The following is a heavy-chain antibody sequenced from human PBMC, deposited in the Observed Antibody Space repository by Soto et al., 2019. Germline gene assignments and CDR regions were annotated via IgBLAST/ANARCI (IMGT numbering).Heavy chain of an antibody. CDR3: ARETYGDYVGYFVP. D-gene: IGHD4-17*01. CDR1: CGAMRSSTWY. Sequence: SETLSVTCTLVCGAMRSSTWYWGRTRPPPGKGLEWIASFFIGGNPYYNPSLKSRVIISVDRSKNQFSLKVRSVTAADTAVYYCARETYGDYVGYFVPWGQG. V-gene: IGHV4-39*07. CDR2: FFIGGNP. J-gene: IGHJ5*02.